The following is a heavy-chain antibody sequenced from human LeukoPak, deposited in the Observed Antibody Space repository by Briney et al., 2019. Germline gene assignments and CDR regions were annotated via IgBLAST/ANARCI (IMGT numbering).Heavy chain of an antibody. CDR3: TRHPHYYDSSGYYSS. Sequence: EGSLRLSCAASGFTFSGSAMHWVRQASGKGLEWVGRIRSKANSYATAYAASVKGRFTISRDDSKNTAYLQMNSLKTEDTAVYYCTRHPHYYDSSGYYSSWGQGTLVTVSS. V-gene: IGHV3-73*01. CDR1: GFTFSGSA. D-gene: IGHD3-22*01. CDR2: IRSKANSYAT. J-gene: IGHJ4*02.